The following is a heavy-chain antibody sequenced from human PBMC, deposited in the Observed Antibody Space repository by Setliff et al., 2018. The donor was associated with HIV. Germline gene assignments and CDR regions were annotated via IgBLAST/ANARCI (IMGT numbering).Heavy chain of an antibody. D-gene: IGHD3-9*01. Sequence: SVKVSCKTSGGTFSTYVISWVRQAPGQGLEWMGGIITIFGTPNYAQKFQDRVTITADESTSTAYMELSGFRSEDTAVYFCATSPRGTYYDILTGLPRGYFDPWGQGTQVTVSS. CDR1: GGTFSTYV. V-gene: IGHV1-69*13. CDR3: ATSPRGTYYDILTGLPRGYFDP. CDR2: IITIFGTP. J-gene: IGHJ5*02.